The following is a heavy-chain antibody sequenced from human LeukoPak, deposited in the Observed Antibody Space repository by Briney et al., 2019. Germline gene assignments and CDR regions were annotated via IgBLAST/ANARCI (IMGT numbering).Heavy chain of an antibody. D-gene: IGHD3-22*01. CDR1: GYTITSYG. CDR2: ISAYNGNT. CDR3: ARGGYYDSSGSPLDV. Sequence: ASVKVSCKASGYTITSYGISWVRQAPGQGLEWMGWISAYNGNTNYAQKLQGRVTMTTDTSTSTAYMELRSLRSDDTAVYYCARGGYYDSSGSPLDVWGKGTTVTVSS. V-gene: IGHV1-18*01. J-gene: IGHJ6*04.